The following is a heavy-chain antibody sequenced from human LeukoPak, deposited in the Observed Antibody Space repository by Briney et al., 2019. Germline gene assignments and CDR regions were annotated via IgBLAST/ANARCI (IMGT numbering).Heavy chain of an antibody. D-gene: IGHD6-13*01. V-gene: IGHV5-51*01. Sequence: GESLKISCKGSGYTFTTYWIGWVRQMPGKGLEWMGIIYPGDSDTKYSPSFQGQVTISADKSISTAYLQWSSLKASDTAMYYCARSWDSSWYGDYWGQGALVTVSS. CDR3: ARSWDSSWYGDY. CDR1: GYTFTTYW. CDR2: IYPGDSDT. J-gene: IGHJ4*02.